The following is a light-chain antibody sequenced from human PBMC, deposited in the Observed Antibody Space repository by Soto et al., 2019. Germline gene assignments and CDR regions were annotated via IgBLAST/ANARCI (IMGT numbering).Light chain of an antibody. CDR2: GAF. J-gene: IGKJ4*01. CDR1: QSVSYN. CDR3: QQYKNWPPLT. V-gene: IGKV3-15*01. Sequence: EIVMTQSPATLSVSPGERATLSCRASQSVSYNLAWSQQKPGQGPRLLIYGAFTRATGIPARFSGSGSGTEFTLTISSLQAEDFAVYCCQQYKNWPPLTFGGGIKVAIK.